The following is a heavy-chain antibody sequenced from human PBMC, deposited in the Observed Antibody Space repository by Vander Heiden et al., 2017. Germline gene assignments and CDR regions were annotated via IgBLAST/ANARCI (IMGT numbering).Heavy chain of an antibody. CDR1: GFSLSTSGMR. J-gene: IGHJ6*02. CDR2: IDWDDDK. D-gene: IGHD4-17*01. V-gene: IGHV2-70*04. CDR3: ARDYGDYGGYYYGMDV. Sequence: QVTLTESGPALVIPTQTLTLTCTFSGFSLSTSGMRVSWIRQPPGKALEWLARIDWDDDKFYSTSLKTRRTISKDTSKNQVVLTMTNMDPVDTATYYCARDYGDYGGYYYGMDVWGQGTTVTVSS.